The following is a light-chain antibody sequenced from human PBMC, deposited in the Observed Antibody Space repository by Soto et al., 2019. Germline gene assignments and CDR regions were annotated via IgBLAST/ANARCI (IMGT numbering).Light chain of an antibody. CDR2: QAS. CDR3: QQYNSFIWT. V-gene: IGKV1-5*03. Sequence: DIQMTQSPSTLSASVGDRVTIICRASQSINSWLAWYQQKGGKAPKLLISQASNLDSGVPSRFSGSGPGTEFKLTLSSLQTEDFATYYCQQYNSFIWTFGQGTKVDIK. J-gene: IGKJ1*01. CDR1: QSINSW.